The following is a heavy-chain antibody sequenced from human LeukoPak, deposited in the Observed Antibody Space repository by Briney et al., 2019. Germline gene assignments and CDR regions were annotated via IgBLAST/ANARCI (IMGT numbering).Heavy chain of an antibody. CDR2: IKSKTDGGTT. Sequence: GGSLRLSCAPSGLTFSNAWMSWVRQAPGKGLEWVGRIKSKTDGGTTDYAAPVKRRFTISRDDPKNTQYLQMNSLKTEDTAVYYCTTVSIPPYKDYDFWSGYLTDDYWGQGTLVTVSS. D-gene: IGHD3-3*01. CDR1: GLTFSNAW. J-gene: IGHJ4*02. CDR3: TTVSIPPYKDYDFWSGYLTDDY. V-gene: IGHV3-15*01.